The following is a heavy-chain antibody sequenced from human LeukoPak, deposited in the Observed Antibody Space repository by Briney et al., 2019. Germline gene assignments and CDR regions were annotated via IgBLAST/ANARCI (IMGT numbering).Heavy chain of an antibody. J-gene: IGHJ4*02. V-gene: IGHV1-69*04. CDR3: ATTNDGGGYQWGDFFDF. CDR1: GGTSNSHA. D-gene: IGHD3-22*01. CDR2: IIPNLGTT. Sequence: SVKVSCKASGGTSNSHAISWVRQAPGQGLEWMGRIIPNLGTTNRAQNFQDRVTLTADKSTNTSYMELTSLTSDDTAVYYCATTNDGGGYQWGDFFDFWGQGTLVTVSS.